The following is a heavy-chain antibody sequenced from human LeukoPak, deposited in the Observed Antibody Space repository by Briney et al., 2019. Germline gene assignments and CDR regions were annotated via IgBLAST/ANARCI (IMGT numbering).Heavy chain of an antibody. Sequence: QPGGSLRLSCAASGFTFSSYAMNWVRQAPGRGLEWVSVFSGSGGTTYYADSVKGRFTISRDNSKNTLYLQMNSLRAEDTAVYYCANGNRCTSPNCLGYYYFYMDVWGKGTTVTVSS. D-gene: IGHD2-8*01. J-gene: IGHJ6*03. CDR3: ANGNRCTSPNCLGYYYFYMDV. CDR1: GFTFSSYA. CDR2: FSGSGGTT. V-gene: IGHV3-23*01.